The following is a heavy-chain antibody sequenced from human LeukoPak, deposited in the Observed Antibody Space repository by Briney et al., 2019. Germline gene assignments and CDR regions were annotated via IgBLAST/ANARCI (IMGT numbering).Heavy chain of an antibody. D-gene: IGHD5-24*01. Sequence: SETLSLTCTVSGGSISSHFWSWIRQPPGKGLEWTGYIFYSGTTKYNRSLRSRVTISADTSKNQFSLKLTSVTAADTAVYYCARLCLPATRFDYWGQGTLVTVSS. CDR2: IFYSGTT. CDR3: ARLCLPATRFDY. V-gene: IGHV4-59*08. J-gene: IGHJ4*02. CDR1: GGSISSHF.